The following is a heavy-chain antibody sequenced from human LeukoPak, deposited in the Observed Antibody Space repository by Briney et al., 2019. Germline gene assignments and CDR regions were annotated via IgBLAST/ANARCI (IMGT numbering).Heavy chain of an antibody. V-gene: IGHV3-49*03. J-gene: IGHJ4*02. Sequence: GGSLRLSCTASGFTFGDYAMSWFRQAPGKGLEWVGFIRNRPNGGTTEYAASVKGRFTISRDDSKSIAYLQMNSLKIEDTAVYYCTRGDYSNYGYWGQGTLVTVSS. D-gene: IGHD4-11*01. CDR1: GFTFGDYA. CDR2: IRNRPNGGTT. CDR3: TRGDYSNYGY.